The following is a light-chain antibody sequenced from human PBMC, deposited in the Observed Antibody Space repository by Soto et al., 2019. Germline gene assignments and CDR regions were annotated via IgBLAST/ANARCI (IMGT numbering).Light chain of an antibody. CDR3: QKYNSAPS. Sequence: DIQMTQSPSSLSASVGDRVTITCRASQAISNYLAWYQQKPGKVPKLLFYATSTLQSGVPSRFSGSGSGTDFTLTISSLQPEDVATYYCQKYNSAPSFGPGTKVDIK. CDR2: ATS. V-gene: IGKV1-27*01. CDR1: QAISNY. J-gene: IGKJ3*01.